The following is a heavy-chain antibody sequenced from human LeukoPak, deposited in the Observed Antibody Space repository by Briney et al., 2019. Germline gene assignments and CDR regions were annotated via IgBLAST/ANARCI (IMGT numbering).Heavy chain of an antibody. J-gene: IGHJ4*02. V-gene: IGHV3-53*01. Sequence: PGGSLRLSCAASGFTVSGTHMSWVRQAPGKGLESVSAMYTGGTTYYADSVKGRFTISRDNSRNTLFLHMSSLRADDTAVYYCAKDEATSGGGLASWGQGTLVTVSS. D-gene: IGHD3-16*01. CDR2: MYTGGTT. CDR3: AKDEATSGGGLAS. CDR1: GFTVSGTH.